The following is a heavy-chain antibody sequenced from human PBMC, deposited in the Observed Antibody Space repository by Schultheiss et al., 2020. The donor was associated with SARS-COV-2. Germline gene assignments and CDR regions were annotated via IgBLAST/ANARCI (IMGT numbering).Heavy chain of an antibody. CDR2: ISSSSSYT. Sequence: GGSLRLSCAASGFTFSDYYMSWIRQAPGKGLEWVSYISSSSSYTNYADSVKGRFTISRDNAKNSLYLQMNSLRAEDTAVYYCARDLEMATIKEVDYFDYWGQGTLVTVSS. CDR1: GFTFSDYY. D-gene: IGHD5-24*01. CDR3: ARDLEMATIKEVDYFDY. V-gene: IGHV3-11*06. J-gene: IGHJ4*02.